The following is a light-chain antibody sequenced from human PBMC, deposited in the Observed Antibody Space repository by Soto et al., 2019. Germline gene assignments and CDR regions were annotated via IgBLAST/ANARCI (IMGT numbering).Light chain of an antibody. V-gene: IGLV2-14*01. J-gene: IGLJ2*01. CDR2: EVT. CDR3: SSYTTLRTPPVA. CDR1: SSDVGGYNY. Sequence: QSALTQPASVSGSLGRSITISCTGTSSDVGGYNYVSWYQQHPGQAPKLLIHEVTNRPSGISDRFSGSKSANTASLTISNLRPEDEANYYCSSYTTLRTPPVAVGGGTKLTV.